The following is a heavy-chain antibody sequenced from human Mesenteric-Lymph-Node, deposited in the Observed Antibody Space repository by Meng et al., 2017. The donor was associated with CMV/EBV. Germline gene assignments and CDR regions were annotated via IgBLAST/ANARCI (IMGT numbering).Heavy chain of an antibody. J-gene: IGHJ6*02. CDR2: IIPIFGTA. CDR1: GGTFSSYA. D-gene: IGHD3-22*01. V-gene: IGHV1-69*05. CDR3: ARSSSSDSSVLGADYGMDV. Sequence: SVKVSCKASGGTFSSYAISWVRQAPGQGLEWMGGIIPIFGTANYAQKFQGRVTITTDESTSTAYMELSSLRSEDTAVYYCARSSSSDSSVLGADYGMDVWGQGTTVTVSS.